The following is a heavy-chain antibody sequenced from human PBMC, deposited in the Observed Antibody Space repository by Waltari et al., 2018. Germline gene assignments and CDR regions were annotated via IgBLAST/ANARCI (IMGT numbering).Heavy chain of an antibody. CDR1: GFTFSSYG. CDR3: ARDGSNYYGSGSAGY. Sequence: QVQLVESGGGVVQPGRSLRLSCAASGFTFSSYGMPRVRQGPGKGLEWVAVIWYDGSNKYYADSVKGRFTISRDNSKNTLYLQMNSLRAEDTAVYYCARDGSNYYGSGSAGYWGQGTLVTVSS. J-gene: IGHJ4*02. CDR2: IWYDGSNK. D-gene: IGHD3-10*01. V-gene: IGHV3-33*01.